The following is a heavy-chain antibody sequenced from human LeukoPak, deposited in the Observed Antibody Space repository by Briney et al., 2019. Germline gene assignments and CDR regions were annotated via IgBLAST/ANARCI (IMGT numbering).Heavy chain of an antibody. CDR3: AGSVVRNVDY. Sequence: SETPSLACAVSGYSISSGYYWGWIRQPPGKGLEWIGSIYHSGSTYYNPSLKSRVTISVDTSKNQFSLKLSSVTAADTAVYYCAGSVVRNVDYWGQGTLVTVSS. CDR2: IYHSGST. D-gene: IGHD2-21*01. V-gene: IGHV4-38-2*01. CDR1: GYSISSGYY. J-gene: IGHJ4*02.